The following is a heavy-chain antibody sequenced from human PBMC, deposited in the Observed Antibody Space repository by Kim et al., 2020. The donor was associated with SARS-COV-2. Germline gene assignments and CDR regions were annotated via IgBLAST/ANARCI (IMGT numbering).Heavy chain of an antibody. Sequence: GGSLRLSCSASGFTFSSYAMHWVRQAPGKGLEYVSAISSNGGSTYYADSVKGRFTISRDNSKNTLYLQMSSLRAEDTAVYYCVKDWTGSPPIEAFDIWGQGTMVTVSS. CDR2: ISSNGGST. CDR3: VKDWTGSPPIEAFDI. D-gene: IGHD1-26*01. V-gene: IGHV3-64D*09. J-gene: IGHJ3*02. CDR1: GFTFSSYA.